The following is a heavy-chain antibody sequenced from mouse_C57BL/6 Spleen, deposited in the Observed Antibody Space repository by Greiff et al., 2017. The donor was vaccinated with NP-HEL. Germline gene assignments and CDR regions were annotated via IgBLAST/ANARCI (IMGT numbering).Heavy chain of an antibody. J-gene: IGHJ2*01. CDR3: ARGSSYYFDY. CDR1: GYSITSGYD. V-gene: IGHV3-1*01. Sequence: DVKLVESGPGMVKPSQSLSLTCTVTGYSITSGYDWHWIRHFPGNKLEWMGYISYSGSTNYNPSLKSRISITHDTSKNHFFLKLNSVTTEDTATYYCARGSSYYFDYWGQGATLTVSS. D-gene: IGHD1-1*01. CDR2: ISYSGST.